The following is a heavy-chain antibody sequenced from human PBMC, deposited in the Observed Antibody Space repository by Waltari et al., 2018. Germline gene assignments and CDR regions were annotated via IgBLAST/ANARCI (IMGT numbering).Heavy chain of an antibody. J-gene: IGHJ4*02. CDR1: GFTVSSNY. CDR2: IYSGGST. Sequence: EVQLVESGGGLVQPGGSLRLSCAASGFTVSSNYMSWVRQAPGKGLEWVSVIYSGGSTYYADSVKGRFTISRDNSKNTLYLQMNSLRAEDTAVYYCARGWFNWLVGYYFDYWGQGTLVTVSS. D-gene: IGHD1-20*01. V-gene: IGHV3-66*02. CDR3: ARGWFNWLVGYYFDY.